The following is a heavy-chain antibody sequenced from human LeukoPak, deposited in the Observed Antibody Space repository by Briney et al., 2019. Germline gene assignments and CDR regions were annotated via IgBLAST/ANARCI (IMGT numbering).Heavy chain of an antibody. Sequence: SETLSLTCTVSGGSISSSSYYWGWIRQPPGKGLEWIGSIYYSGSTYYNPSLKSRVTISVDTSKNQFSLKLSSVTAADTAVYYCASEFIGGVYNWFDPWGQGTLVTVSS. CDR1: GGSISSSSYY. J-gene: IGHJ5*02. D-gene: IGHD3-10*01. V-gene: IGHV4-39*07. CDR2: IYYSGST. CDR3: ASEFIGGVYNWFDP.